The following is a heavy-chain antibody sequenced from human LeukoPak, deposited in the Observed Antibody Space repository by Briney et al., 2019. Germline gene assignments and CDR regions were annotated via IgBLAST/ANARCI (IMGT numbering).Heavy chain of an antibody. Sequence: SETLSLTCAVYGGSFSGYYWSWLRQPPGKGLEWSGEINDSGSTNYNPSLKSRVTISVDTSKNQFSLKLSSVTAADTAVYYCASPNYDIAWGAFDIWSQGTMVTVSS. J-gene: IGHJ3*02. CDR1: GGSFSGYY. CDR3: ASPNYDIAWGAFDI. D-gene: IGHD3-9*01. CDR2: INDSGST. V-gene: IGHV4-34*01.